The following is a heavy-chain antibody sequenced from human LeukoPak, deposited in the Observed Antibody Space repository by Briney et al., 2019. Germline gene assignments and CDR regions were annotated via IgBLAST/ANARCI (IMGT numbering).Heavy chain of an antibody. V-gene: IGHV3-21*01. CDR2: ISSSSSYI. CDR1: GFTLSNNW. D-gene: IGHD5-12*01. J-gene: IGHJ6*03. CDR3: ARERGYSGYDQHMDV. Sequence: PGGSLRLSCAASGFTLSNNWMHWVRQAPGKGLEWVSSISSSSSYIYYADSVKGRFTISRDNAKNSLYLQMNSLRAEDTAVYYCARERGYSGYDQHMDVWGKGTTVTVSS.